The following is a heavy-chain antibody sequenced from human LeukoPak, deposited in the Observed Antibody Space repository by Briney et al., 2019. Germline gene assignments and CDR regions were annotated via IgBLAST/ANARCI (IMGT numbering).Heavy chain of an antibody. CDR3: ARDYRQEDIVGAYYFDY. CDR1: GYSFTDYD. CDR2: ISAYNGNT. Sequence: GASVKVSCKASGYSFTDYDINWVRQATGQGLEWMGWISAYNGNTNYAQKLQGRVTMTTGTSTSTAYMELRSLRSDDTAVYYCARDYRQEDIVGAYYFDYWGQGTLVTVSS. V-gene: IGHV1-18*01. D-gene: IGHD1-26*01. J-gene: IGHJ4*02.